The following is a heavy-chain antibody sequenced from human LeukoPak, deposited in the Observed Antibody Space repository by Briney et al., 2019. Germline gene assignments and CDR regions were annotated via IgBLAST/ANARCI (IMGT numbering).Heavy chain of an antibody. CDR2: ISSSNSNE. CDR1: GFTLSSYS. D-gene: IGHD2-8*01. V-gene: IGHV3-21*01. CDR3: AVLSGRH. Sequence: PGGSLRLSCAASGFTLSSYSMNWVRQAPGKGLERVSSISSSNSNEYYADSVKGRFTISRDNAKNSLYLQMNSLRAEETAVYHCAVLSGRHWGQGTLVTVSS. J-gene: IGHJ4*02.